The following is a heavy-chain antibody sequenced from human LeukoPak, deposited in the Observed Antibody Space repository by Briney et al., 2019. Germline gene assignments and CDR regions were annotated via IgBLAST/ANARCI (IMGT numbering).Heavy chain of an antibody. CDR3: VRDDYGAPMDV. CDR2: ISAYNGNT. J-gene: IGHJ6*04. V-gene: IGHV1-18*01. Sequence: GASVKVSCKASGYTFTSYGVSWVRQAPGQGLEWMGWISAYNGNTNYAQKLQGRVTMTTDTSTSTAYMELRSLRSDDTAVYYCVRDDYGAPMDVWGKGTAVTVSS. CDR1: GYTFTSYG. D-gene: IGHD4-17*01.